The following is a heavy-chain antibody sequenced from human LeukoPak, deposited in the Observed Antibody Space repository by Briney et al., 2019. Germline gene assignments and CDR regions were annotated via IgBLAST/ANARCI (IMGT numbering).Heavy chain of an antibody. CDR1: GYTFTGYY. J-gene: IGHJ4*02. CDR2: INPNSGGT. CDR3: ARDPPRTTTTIPFDY. D-gene: IGHD1-26*01. Sequence: ASVKVSCKASGYTFTGYYMHWVRQAPGQGLEWMGRINPNSGGTNYAQKFQGRVTMTRDTSIRTAYMELSRLRSDDTAVYYCARDPPRTTTTIPFDYWGQGTLVTVSS. V-gene: IGHV1-2*06.